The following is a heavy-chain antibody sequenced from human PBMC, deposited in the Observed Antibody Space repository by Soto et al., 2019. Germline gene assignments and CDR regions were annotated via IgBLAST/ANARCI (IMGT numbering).Heavy chain of an antibody. CDR1: GFTFSTYA. CDR2: VSASGLNT. J-gene: IGHJ4*02. CDR3: AKAVDISVRGVPPSDY. Sequence: HPGGSLRLSCAASGFTFSTYAMAWVRQAPGKGLEWVSGVSASGLNTDYADPVKGRFYISGDNSKNTLYLEMNSLRPDDTAMYYCAKAVDISVRGVPPSDYWGQAPLFTVSS. D-gene: IGHD3-10*02. V-gene: IGHV3-23*01.